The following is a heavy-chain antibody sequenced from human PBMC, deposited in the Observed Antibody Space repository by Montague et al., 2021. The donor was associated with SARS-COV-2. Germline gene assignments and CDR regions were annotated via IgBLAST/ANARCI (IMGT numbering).Heavy chain of an antibody. CDR2: IYYSGST. CDR1: GGSISSYY. Sequence: SHTLSLTCTVSGGSISSYYWSWIRQPPGKGLEWIGYIYYSGSTNYNPSLKSRVTISVDTSKNQFSLKLSSVTAADTAVYYYARAGSGSYSFYYYYGMDVWGQGTTVTVSS. J-gene: IGHJ6*02. V-gene: IGHV4-59*08. D-gene: IGHD3-10*01. CDR3: ARAGSGSYSFYYYYGMDV.